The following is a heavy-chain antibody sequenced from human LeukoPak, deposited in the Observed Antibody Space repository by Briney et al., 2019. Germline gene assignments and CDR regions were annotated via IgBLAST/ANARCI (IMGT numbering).Heavy chain of an antibody. D-gene: IGHD3-10*01. CDR1: GFTFSKYW. CDR3: AREAVAGGSGSNYYYYGVDV. J-gene: IGHJ6*02. V-gene: IGHV3-23*01. CDR2: ISGSGGNT. Sequence: PGGSLRLSCAASGFTFSKYWMSWVRQAPGKGLEWVSAISGSGGNTYYADSVKGRFTISRDNSKNTLYLQMNSLRAEDTAVYYCAREAVAGGSGSNYYYYGVDVWGQGTTVTVSS.